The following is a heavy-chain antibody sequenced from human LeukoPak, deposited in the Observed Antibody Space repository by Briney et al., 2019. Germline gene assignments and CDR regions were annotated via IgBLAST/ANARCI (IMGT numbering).Heavy chain of an antibody. J-gene: IGHJ3*02. Sequence: GASVKVSCKASGYTFTGYYMHWVRQAPGQGLEWMGWINPNSGGTNYAQKFQGRVTMTRDTSISTAYMELSRLRSDDTAVYYCARDPYYYDSSGYYYVQAFDIWGQGTTVTVSS. CDR3: ARDPYYYDSSGYYYVQAFDI. CDR2: INPNSGGT. D-gene: IGHD3-22*01. CDR1: GYTFTGYY. V-gene: IGHV1-2*02.